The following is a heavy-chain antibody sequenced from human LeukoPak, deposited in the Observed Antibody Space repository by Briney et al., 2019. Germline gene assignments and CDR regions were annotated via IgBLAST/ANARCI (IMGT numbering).Heavy chain of an antibody. J-gene: IGHJ4*02. V-gene: IGHV4-39*01. D-gene: IGHD3-3*01. CDR2: IYYSGST. Sequence: SETLSLTCTVSGGSISSSSYYWGWIRQPPGKGLEWIGSIYYSGSTYYNPSLKSRVTISVDTSKNQFSLKLSSVTAADTAVYYCASLYYDFWSGYYTSRVSAYFDYWGQGTLVTVSS. CDR3: ASLYYDFWSGYYTSRVSAYFDY. CDR1: GGSISSSSYY.